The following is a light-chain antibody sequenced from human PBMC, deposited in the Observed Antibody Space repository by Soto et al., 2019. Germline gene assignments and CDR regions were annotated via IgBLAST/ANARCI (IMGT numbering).Light chain of an antibody. CDR1: QSVSNRY. V-gene: IGKV3-20*01. CDR2: GAS. Sequence: EIVLTQSPGTLSLSPGERATLSCRASQSVSNRYLAWYLQKPGQAPRLLMYGASSRATGIPDRFSGSGSGTDFTLTISRLEAEDFAVYHCQQYGSLPPTFGGGTKVEIK. J-gene: IGKJ4*01. CDR3: QQYGSLPPT.